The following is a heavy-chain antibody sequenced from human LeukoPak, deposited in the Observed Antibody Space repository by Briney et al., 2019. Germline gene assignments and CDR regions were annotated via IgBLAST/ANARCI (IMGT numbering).Heavy chain of an antibody. CDR1: GGSISSGDYY. CDR2: IYYSGNT. Sequence: SQTLSLTCTVSGGSISSGDYYWSWIRQPPGKGLEWIGYIYYSGNTYYNPSLKSRVTISVDTSKNRFSLKLSSVTAADTAVYYCASPQRGHSYGYAGPFDYWGQGTLVTVSS. J-gene: IGHJ4*02. CDR3: ASPQRGHSYGYAGPFDY. V-gene: IGHV4-30-4*01. D-gene: IGHD5-18*01.